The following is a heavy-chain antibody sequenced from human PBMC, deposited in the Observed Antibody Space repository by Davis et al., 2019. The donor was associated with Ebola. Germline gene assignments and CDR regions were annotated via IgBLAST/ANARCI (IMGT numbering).Heavy chain of an antibody. CDR3: AKDQEHILQNAFDI. Sequence: SLKISCAASGFTFDDYAMHWVRQAPGKGLEWVSGISWNSGSIGYADSVKGRFTISRDNAKNSPYLQMNSLRAEDTALYYCAKDQEHILQNAFDIWGQGTMVTVSS. CDR1: GFTFDDYA. CDR2: ISWNSGSI. J-gene: IGHJ3*02. V-gene: IGHV3-9*01. D-gene: IGHD2-21*01.